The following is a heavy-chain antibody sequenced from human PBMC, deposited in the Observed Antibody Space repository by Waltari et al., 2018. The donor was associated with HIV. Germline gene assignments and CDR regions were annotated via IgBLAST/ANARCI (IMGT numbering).Heavy chain of an antibody. V-gene: IGHV4-34*02. CDR2: INHSGTT. CDR1: GGSFSGYY. J-gene: IGHJ4*02. Sequence: QVQLQQWGARQLKASDTLSLTCAVYGGSFSGYYWTWIRQYPGKGLDGIGEINHSGTTNDSPSHKRRVTISRDTSKNQFALKVTSVTAADTAVYYCAGEAGYNGGWYGGYYFDFWGQDALVTVSS. D-gene: IGHD6-19*01. CDR3: AGEAGYNGGWYGGYYFDF.